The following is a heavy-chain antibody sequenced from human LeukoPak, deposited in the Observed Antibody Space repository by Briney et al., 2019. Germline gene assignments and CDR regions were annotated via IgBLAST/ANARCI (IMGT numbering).Heavy chain of an antibody. Sequence: GGSLRLSCAAPGFTLSDYYMSWIRQAPGKGLEWVSYISSSSSYTNYADSVKGRFTISRDNAKNSLYLQMNSLRAEDTAVYYCARDGYGSGTFDYWGQGTLVTVSS. D-gene: IGHD3-10*01. CDR1: GFTLSDYY. CDR2: ISSSSSYT. J-gene: IGHJ4*02. V-gene: IGHV3-11*06. CDR3: ARDGYGSGTFDY.